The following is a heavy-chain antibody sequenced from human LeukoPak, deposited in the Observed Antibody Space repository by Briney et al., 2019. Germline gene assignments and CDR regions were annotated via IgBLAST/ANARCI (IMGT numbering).Heavy chain of an antibody. J-gene: IGHJ4*02. V-gene: IGHV4-59*08. CDR2: IYHRGST. CDR1: GGSINSYY. D-gene: IGHD3-10*01. Sequence: PSETLSLTCTVSGGSINSYYWSWIRQPPGKGLEWIGYIYHRGSTNYNPSLKSRVTISVDTSKNQFSLKLSSVTAADTAVYYCARHRTLLWFGELPSYFDYWGQGTLVTVSS. CDR3: ARHRTLLWFGELPSYFDY.